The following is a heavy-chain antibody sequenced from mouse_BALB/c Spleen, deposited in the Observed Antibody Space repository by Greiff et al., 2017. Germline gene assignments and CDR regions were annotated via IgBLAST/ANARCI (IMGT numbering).Heavy chain of an antibody. Sequence: VQLKQSGAELVKPGASVKLSCTASGFNIKDTYMHWVKQRPEQGLEWIGRIDPANGNTKYDPKFQGKATITADTSSNTAYLQLSSLTSEDTAVYYCARNYRYDYYAMDYWGQGTSVTVSS. CDR1: GFNIKDTY. D-gene: IGHD2-14*01. V-gene: IGHV14-3*02. J-gene: IGHJ4*01. CDR3: ARNYRYDYYAMDY. CDR2: IDPANGNT.